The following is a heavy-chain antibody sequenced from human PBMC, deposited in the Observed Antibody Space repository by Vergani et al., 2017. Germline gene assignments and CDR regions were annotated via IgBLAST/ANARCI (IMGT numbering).Heavy chain of an antibody. V-gene: IGHV4-34*01. CDR1: GGSFSGYY. J-gene: IGHJ6*03. CDR3: ARAVRGVIMLSYYYYYYMDV. D-gene: IGHD3-10*01. CDR2: INHRGST. Sequence: QVQLQQWGAGLLKPSETLSLTCAVYGGSFSGYYWSWIRQPPGKGLEWIGEINHRGSTNYNPSLKSRVTISVDTSKNQFSLKLSSVTAADTAVYYCARAVRGVIMLSYYYYYYMDVWGKGTTVTVSS.